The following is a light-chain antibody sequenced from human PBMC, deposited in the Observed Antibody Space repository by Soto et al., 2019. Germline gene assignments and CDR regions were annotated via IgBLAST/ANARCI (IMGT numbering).Light chain of an antibody. CDR3: SSYTSSSTLGV. CDR2: DVS. J-gene: IGLJ3*02. CDR1: SSDVGGYNY. Sequence: QSVLTQPASVSGSPGQSITISCTGTSSDVGGYNYVSWYQQHPGKAPKLMNYDVSNRPSGVSNRFSGSKSGNTASLTISGLQAEDEAEYYCSSYTSSSTLGVFGGGTKLTVL. V-gene: IGLV2-14*01.